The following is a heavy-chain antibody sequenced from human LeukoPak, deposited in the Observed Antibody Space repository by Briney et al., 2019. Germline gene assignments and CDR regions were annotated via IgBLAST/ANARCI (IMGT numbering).Heavy chain of an antibody. D-gene: IGHD3-22*01. CDR1: GFTFSSYG. CDR2: ISGSGGST. CDR3: ARAEDSSGYYVPNWFDP. V-gene: IGHV3-23*01. J-gene: IGHJ5*02. Sequence: GGSLRLSCAASGFTFSSYGMSWVRQAPGKGLEWVSAISGSGGSTYYADSVKGRFTISRDNSKNTLYLQMNSLRAEDTAVYYCARAEDSSGYYVPNWFDPWGQGTLVTVSS.